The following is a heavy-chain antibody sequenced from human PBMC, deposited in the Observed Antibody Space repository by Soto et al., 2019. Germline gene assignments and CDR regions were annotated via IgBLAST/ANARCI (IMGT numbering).Heavy chain of an antibody. V-gene: IGHV3-74*01. Sequence: EVQLVESGGGLVQPGGSLRLTCVASGFTFSDYYMHWVRQAPGKGPVWVSRLNGDGSSTNYADSVKGRFTISRDNAKNTLYLQMNSLRAEDTAVYYCARSESGKLSYWGQGTLVTVSS. CDR3: ARSESGKLSY. J-gene: IGHJ4*02. CDR1: GFTFSDYY. CDR2: LNGDGSST. D-gene: IGHD1-26*01.